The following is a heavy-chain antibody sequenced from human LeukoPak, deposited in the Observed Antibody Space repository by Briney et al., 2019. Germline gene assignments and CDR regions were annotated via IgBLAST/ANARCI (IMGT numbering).Heavy chain of an antibody. V-gene: IGHV3-48*02. D-gene: IGHD2-21*01. CDR2: IGTRDTTV. CDR3: ARGRGSS. CDR1: GVTFTTYV. Sequence: GGSLRLSCAASGVTFTTYVMNWVRQPPGQGLEWISYIGTRDTTVYYADSVKGRFTISRDNAKNSLYLQMNSLRDEDTAIYYCARGRGSSWGQGTLVTVSS. J-gene: IGHJ5*02.